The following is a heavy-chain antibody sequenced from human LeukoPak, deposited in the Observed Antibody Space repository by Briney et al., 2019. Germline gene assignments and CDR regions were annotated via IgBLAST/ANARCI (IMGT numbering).Heavy chain of an antibody. CDR3: ARGAGYSYGLDY. CDR2: VYDSGST. V-gene: IGHV4-59*01. CDR1: GGSISSYY. Sequence: KPSETLSLTCTVSGGSISSYYWSWIRQPPGKGLEWIGFVYDSGSTSYISSLKSRVTISVDTSKNQFSLKLRSVTAADTAVYYRARGAGYSYGLDYWGQGTLVTVSS. D-gene: IGHD5-18*01. J-gene: IGHJ4*02.